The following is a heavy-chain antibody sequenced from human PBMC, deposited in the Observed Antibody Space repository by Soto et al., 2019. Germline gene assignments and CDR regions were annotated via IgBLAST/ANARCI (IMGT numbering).Heavy chain of an antibody. CDR3: ARSAGFQWLVRGLTAIPSY. J-gene: IGHJ4*02. D-gene: IGHD2-21*02. Sequence: GGSLRLSCAASGFTFSSYSMNWVRQAPGKGLEWVSYISSSSSTIYYADSVKGRFTISRDNAKNSLYLQMNSLRDEDTAVYYCARSAGFQWLVRGLTAIPSYWGQGTLVTVSS. CDR1: GFTFSSYS. CDR2: ISSSSSTI. V-gene: IGHV3-48*02.